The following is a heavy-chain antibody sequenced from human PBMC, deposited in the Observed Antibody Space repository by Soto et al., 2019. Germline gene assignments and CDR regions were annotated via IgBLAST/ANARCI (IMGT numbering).Heavy chain of an antibody. D-gene: IGHD3-16*01. CDR3: TGYGHYYYYGMDV. Sequence: SETLSLTGTVSCGSISRSSYYCGWIRQSPGKGLEWIGSIYYSGSTYYNPSLKSRVTISVDTSKNQFSLKLSSVTAADTAVYYCTGYGHYYYYGMDVWGQGTTVTVSS. CDR1: CGSISRSSYY. J-gene: IGHJ6*02. CDR2: IYYSGST. V-gene: IGHV4-39*01.